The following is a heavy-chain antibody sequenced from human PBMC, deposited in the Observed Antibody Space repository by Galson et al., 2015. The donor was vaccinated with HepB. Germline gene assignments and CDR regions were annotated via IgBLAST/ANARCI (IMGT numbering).Heavy chain of an antibody. CDR1: GFTFSSYG. J-gene: IGHJ4*02. CDR2: ISYDGSNK. CDR3: AKDDVGPYCSSTSCYTVDY. Sequence: SLRLSCAAPGFTFSSYGMHWVRQAPGKGLEWVAVISYDGSNKYYADSVKGRFTISRDNSKNTLYLQMNSLRAEDTAVYYCAKDDVGPYCSSTSCYTVDYWGQGTLVTVSS. D-gene: IGHD2-2*02. V-gene: IGHV3-30*18.